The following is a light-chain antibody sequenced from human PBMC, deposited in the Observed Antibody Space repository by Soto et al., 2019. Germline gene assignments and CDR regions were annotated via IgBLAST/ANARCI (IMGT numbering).Light chain of an antibody. J-gene: IGKJ5*01. Sequence: DIQMPQSPSSLSASVGDRVTITCRASQSISSYLNWYQQKPGKAPKLLIYAASSLQSGVPSRFSGSGSGTDFTLTISSLQPEDFATYYCQQSYSTPWTFGQGTRLEI. CDR2: AAS. CDR3: QQSYSTPWT. V-gene: IGKV1-39*01. CDR1: QSISSY.